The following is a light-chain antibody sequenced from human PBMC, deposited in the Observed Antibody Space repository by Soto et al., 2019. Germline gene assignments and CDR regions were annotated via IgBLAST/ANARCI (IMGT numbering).Light chain of an antibody. Sequence: LTQPASVSGSPGQSITISCTGTSSDVGGYNYVSWYQQHPGKAPKLMIYEVSNRPSGVSNRFSGSKSGNTASLTISGLQVEDEADYYCSSYTSSSPFVFGTGTKVTV. CDR1: SSDVGGYNY. V-gene: IGLV2-14*01. CDR3: SSYTSSSPFV. CDR2: EVS. J-gene: IGLJ1*01.